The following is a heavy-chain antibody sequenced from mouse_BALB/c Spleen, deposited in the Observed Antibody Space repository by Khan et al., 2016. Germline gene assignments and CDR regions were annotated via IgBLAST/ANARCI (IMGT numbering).Heavy chain of an antibody. J-gene: IGHJ4*01. D-gene: IGHD1-1*01. V-gene: IGHV4-1*02. Sequence: EVQLQESGGGLVQPGGSLKLSCAASGFAFSRYWMSWVRQAPGKGLEWIGEINPDSSTINYTPSLKDKFIISRDNAKNTLYLQMSKVRSEDTALYYCARYYGRSSRAMDYWGQGTAVTVSS. CDR1: GFAFSRYW. CDR3: ARYYGRSSRAMDY. CDR2: INPDSSTI.